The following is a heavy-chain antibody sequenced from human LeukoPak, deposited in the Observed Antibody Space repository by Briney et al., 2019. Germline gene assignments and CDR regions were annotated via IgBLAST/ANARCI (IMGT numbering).Heavy chain of an antibody. V-gene: IGHV3-30*04. D-gene: IGHD2-15*01. CDR1: GFTFSSFA. Sequence: PGGSLRLSCAASGFTFSSFAMHWVRQAPGKGLEWVAVIAYDGSDKYYADSVRGRFTISRDNSKNTVYLQMNNLKTEDTAVYYCARALYEFCSGGSCYSYYFDYWGQGTLVTVSS. J-gene: IGHJ4*02. CDR3: ARALYEFCSGGSCYSYYFDY. CDR2: IAYDGSDK.